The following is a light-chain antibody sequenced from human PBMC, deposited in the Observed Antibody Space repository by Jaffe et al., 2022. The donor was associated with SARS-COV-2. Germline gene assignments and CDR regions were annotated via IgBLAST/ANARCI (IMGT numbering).Light chain of an antibody. V-gene: IGLV3-25*03. CDR1: LLAKHY. Sequence: SSELTQPPSVSVSPGQTARITCSGDLLAKHYTYWYQQKPGQAPVLVIYKDTERSSGIPERFSGSTSGTTVTLTISGVQAEDGADYHCQSANNSASSVVFGGGTKLTVL. J-gene: IGLJ3*02. CDR2: KDT. CDR3: QSANNSASSVV.